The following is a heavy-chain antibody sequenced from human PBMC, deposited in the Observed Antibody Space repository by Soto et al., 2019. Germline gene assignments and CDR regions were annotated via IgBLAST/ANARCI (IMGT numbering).Heavy chain of an antibody. CDR2: ISGSGGST. CDR1: GFTFSSYA. CDR3: AKDRSGVAARPGNGFDP. J-gene: IGHJ5*02. Sequence: EVQLLESGGGLVQPGGSLRLSCAASGFTFSSYAMSWVRQAPGKGLEWVSAISGSGGSTYYADSVKGRFTISRDNSKNTLYLQMNSLRAEDTAVYYCAKDRSGVAARPGNGFDPWGQGTLVTVSS. D-gene: IGHD6-6*01. V-gene: IGHV3-23*01.